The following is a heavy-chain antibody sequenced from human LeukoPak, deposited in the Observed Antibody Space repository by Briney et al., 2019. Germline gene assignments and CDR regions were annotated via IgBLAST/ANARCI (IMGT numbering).Heavy chain of an antibody. V-gene: IGHV3-53*01. CDR3: ARDYGVAEGY. D-gene: IGHD6-19*01. CDR2: IYSGGST. J-gene: IGHJ4*02. Sequence: GGSLRLSCVASGFTVSSNYMSWVRQAPGKGLEWVSVIYSGGSTYYADSVKGRFTISRDNSKNTLYLQMNSLGVEDTAVYYCARDYGVAEGYWGQGTLVTVSS. CDR1: GFTVSSNY.